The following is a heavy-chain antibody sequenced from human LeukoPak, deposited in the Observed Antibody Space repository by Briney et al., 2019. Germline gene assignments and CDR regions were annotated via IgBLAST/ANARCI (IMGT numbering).Heavy chain of an antibody. CDR3: AIESEKTPLGY. J-gene: IGHJ4*02. CDR1: GYTFTSYG. CDR2: INAYNGNT. V-gene: IGHV1-18*01. Sequence: ASVKVSCKASGYTFTSYGISWVRQAPGQGLEWMGWINAYNGNTNYAQKLQGRVTMTTDTSTSTVYMELRSLRSDDTAVYYCAIESEKTPLGYWGQGTLVTVSS. D-gene: IGHD1-14*01.